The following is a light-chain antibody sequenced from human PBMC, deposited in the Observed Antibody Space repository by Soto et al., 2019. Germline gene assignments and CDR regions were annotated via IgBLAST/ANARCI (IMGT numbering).Light chain of an antibody. CDR2: AAS. CDR1: QTISTY. J-gene: IGKJ4*01. CDR3: QQSFNMPLT. Sequence: DIRMTQSPSALSASVGDRVTITCRASQTISTYLNWYQQKAGKAPKILLYAASNLQSGVPSRFSGSGSGTDFTLTITNLQPEDFASYYCQQSFNMPLTFGGGTKVDIK. V-gene: IGKV1-39*01.